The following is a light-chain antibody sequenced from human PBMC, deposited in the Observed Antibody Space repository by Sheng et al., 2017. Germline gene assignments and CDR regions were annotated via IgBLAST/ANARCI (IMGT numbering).Light chain of an antibody. CDR1: SSDIGGSNP. CDR2: DVS. J-gene: IGLJ3*02. Sequence: QSALTQPPSVSGSPAQSVTISCTGTSSDIGGSNPVSWYQQPPGTVPKLIIYDVSNRPSGVPDRFSGSKSGNTASLTISGLQAEDEADYYCSSYTSSTTWVFGGGTKLTVL. CDR3: SSYTSSTTWV. V-gene: IGLV2-18*02.